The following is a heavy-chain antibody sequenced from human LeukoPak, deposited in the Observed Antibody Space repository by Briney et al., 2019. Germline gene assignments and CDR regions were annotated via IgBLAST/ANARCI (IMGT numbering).Heavy chain of an antibody. Sequence: SETLSLTCTVSGGSISSYYWSWIRQPAGKGLEWIGRIYTSGSTNYNPSLKSRVTMSVDTSKNQFSLKLSSVTAADTAVYYCARYGSGSYYRWDWFDPWGQGTLVTVSS. V-gene: IGHV4-4*07. CDR2: IYTSGST. CDR3: ARYGSGSYYRWDWFDP. CDR1: GGSISSYY. D-gene: IGHD3-10*01. J-gene: IGHJ5*02.